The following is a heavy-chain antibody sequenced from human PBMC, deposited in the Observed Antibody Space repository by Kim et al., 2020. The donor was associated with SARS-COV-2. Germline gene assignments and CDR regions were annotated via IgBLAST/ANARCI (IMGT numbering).Heavy chain of an antibody. CDR2: SSSSYI. V-gene: IGHV3-21*01. CDR3: ARVPYY. J-gene: IGHJ4*02. Sequence: SSSSYIYYADSVKGRVTNSRDNAKNSLYLQMNSLRADDTAVYYCARVPYYGGQGSLVTVSS.